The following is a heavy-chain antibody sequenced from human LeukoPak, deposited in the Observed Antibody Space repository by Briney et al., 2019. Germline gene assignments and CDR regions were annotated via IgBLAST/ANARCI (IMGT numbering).Heavy chain of an antibody. D-gene: IGHD3-22*01. CDR3: ARSYDYLYYFDH. CDR1: GGSISSGGYS. V-gene: IGHV4-30-2*01. Sequence: SETLSLTCAVSGGSISSGGYSWSWIRQPPGKGLEWIGYIYHSGSPYYNPSLKSRVTISVDRSKNQFSLKLSSVTAADTAVYCCARSYDYLYYFDHWGQGTLVTVSS. J-gene: IGHJ4*02. CDR2: IYHSGSP.